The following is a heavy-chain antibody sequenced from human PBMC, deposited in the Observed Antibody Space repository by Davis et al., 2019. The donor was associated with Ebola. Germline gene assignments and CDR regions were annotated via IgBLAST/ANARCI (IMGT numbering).Heavy chain of an antibody. CDR2: ISGSGGST. D-gene: IGHD3-10*01. Sequence: GESLKISCAASGFTFSSYAMSWVRQAPGKGLEWVSAISGSGGSTYYADSVKGRFTISRDNSKNTLYLQMNSLRAEDTAVYYCAKDSDVGSGGYYYYGMDVWGQGTTVTVSS. J-gene: IGHJ6*02. V-gene: IGHV3-23*01. CDR3: AKDSDVGSGGYYYYGMDV. CDR1: GFTFSSYA.